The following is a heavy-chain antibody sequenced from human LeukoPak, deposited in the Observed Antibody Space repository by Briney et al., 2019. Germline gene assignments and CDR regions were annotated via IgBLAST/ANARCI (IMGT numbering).Heavy chain of an antibody. CDR1: GFTFSTYW. V-gene: IGHV3-7*01. D-gene: IGHD2-21*01. Sequence: GGSLRLSCAASGFTFSTYWMSWVRQAPGKGLEWVANIKQDGSEKYYVDSVKGRFTISRDYAKNSLYLQMSSLRAEDTAMYYCARMWWPAFDYWGQGTLVTVSS. CDR2: IKQDGSEK. J-gene: IGHJ4*02. CDR3: ARMWWPAFDY.